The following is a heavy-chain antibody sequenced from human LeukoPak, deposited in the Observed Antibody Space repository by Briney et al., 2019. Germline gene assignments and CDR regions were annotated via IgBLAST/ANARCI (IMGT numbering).Heavy chain of an antibody. CDR3: ARATYYYDSSGYPYYFDY. D-gene: IGHD3-22*01. CDR1: GGTFSSYA. J-gene: IGHJ4*02. CDR2: IIPIFGTA. V-gene: IGHV1-69*01. Sequence: ASVKVSCKASGGTFSSYAISWVRQAPGQGLEWMGGIIPIFGTANYAQKFQGRVTITADESTSTAYMELSSLRSEDTAVYYCARATYYYDSSGYPYYFDYWGQGTLVTVSS.